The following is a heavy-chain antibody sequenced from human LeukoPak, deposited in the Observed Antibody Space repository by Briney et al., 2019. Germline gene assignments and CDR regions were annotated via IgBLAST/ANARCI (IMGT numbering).Heavy chain of an antibody. J-gene: IGHJ3*02. CDR3: ARDLVTVTKGFDI. Sequence: SETLSLTCAVSDDSFSSRYGTWSRQPPGKGLGWVGDISYIGTTNYNPSLKSRVTISIDSSKNQFSLKLSSVTAADTAVYYCARDLVTVTKGFDIWGQGTMVSVSS. CDR1: DDSFSSRY. CDR2: ISYIGTT. D-gene: IGHD4-17*01. V-gene: IGHV4-59*11.